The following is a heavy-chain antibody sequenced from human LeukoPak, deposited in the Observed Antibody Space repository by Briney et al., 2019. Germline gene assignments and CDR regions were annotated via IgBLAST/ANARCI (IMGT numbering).Heavy chain of an antibody. Sequence: GGSLRLSCAASGFTFSSYAMSWVRQAPGKGLEWVAVISYDGSNKYYADSVKGRFTISRDNFKNTLYLQMNSLRAEDTAVYYCARGRGSGSYYNGAFDIWGQGTMVTVSS. CDR1: GFTFSSYA. CDR2: ISYDGSNK. D-gene: IGHD3-10*01. J-gene: IGHJ3*02. V-gene: IGHV3-30-3*01. CDR3: ARGRGSGSYYNGAFDI.